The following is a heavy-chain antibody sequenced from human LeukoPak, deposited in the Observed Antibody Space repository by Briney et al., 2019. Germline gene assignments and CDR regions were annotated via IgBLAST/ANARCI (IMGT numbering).Heavy chain of an antibody. V-gene: IGHV3-30*02. CDR2: IRYDGSNK. D-gene: IGHD3-22*01. CDR3: AKDEADSSGYYYYYYYYMDV. Sequence: GGSLRLSCAASGFTFSSYGMHWVRQAPDKGLEWVAFIRYDGSNKYYADSVKGRFTISRDNSKNTLYLQMNSLRAEDTAVYYCAKDEADSSGYYYYYYYYMDVWGKGTTVTISS. J-gene: IGHJ6*03. CDR1: GFTFSSYG.